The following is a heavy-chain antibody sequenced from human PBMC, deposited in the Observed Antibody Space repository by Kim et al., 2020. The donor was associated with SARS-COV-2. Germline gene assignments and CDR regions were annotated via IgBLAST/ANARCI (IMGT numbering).Heavy chain of an antibody. V-gene: IGHV4-59*01. D-gene: IGHD5-18*01. J-gene: IGHJ3*02. CDR3: ARADKRGYSYGLYSFDI. Sequence: RQSRVTLAVDTSKNQFSLKLSSVTAADTAVYYCARADKRGYSYGLYSFDIWGQGTMVTVSS.